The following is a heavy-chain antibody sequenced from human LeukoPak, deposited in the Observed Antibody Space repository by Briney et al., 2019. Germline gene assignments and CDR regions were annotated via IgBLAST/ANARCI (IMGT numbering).Heavy chain of an antibody. Sequence: SETLSLPCAVYGGSFSGYYWSWIRQPPGKGLEWIGEINHSGSTNYNPSLKSRVTISVDTSKNQFSLKLSSVTAADTAVYYCARVRPGSGDVWGQGTTVTVSS. CDR2: INHSGST. CDR3: ARVRPGSGDV. CDR1: GGSFSGYY. J-gene: IGHJ6*02. D-gene: IGHD3-10*01. V-gene: IGHV4-34*01.